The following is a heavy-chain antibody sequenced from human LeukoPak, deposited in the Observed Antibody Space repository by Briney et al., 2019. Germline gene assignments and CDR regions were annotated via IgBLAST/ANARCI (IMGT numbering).Heavy chain of an antibody. Sequence: PGGSLRLSCAASGFIFDDYDMSWVRQAPGKGLVWVSRINSDGSSTSYADSVKGRFTISRDNAKNTLYLQMNSLRAEDTAVYYCARGESGSGWGRYYYYYMDVWGKGTTVTISS. V-gene: IGHV3-74*01. CDR2: INSDGSST. D-gene: IGHD6-19*01. CDR1: GFIFDDYD. CDR3: ARGESGSGWGRYYYYYMDV. J-gene: IGHJ6*03.